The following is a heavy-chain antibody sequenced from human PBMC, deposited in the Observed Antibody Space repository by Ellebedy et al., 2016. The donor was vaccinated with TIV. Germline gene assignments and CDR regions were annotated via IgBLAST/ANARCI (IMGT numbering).Heavy chain of an antibody. Sequence: GESLKISCGTSGFTFSNYWMTWVRQAPGKGLEWVANIKQDGSEKYYMDSVKGRFSISRDNAKNSLYLQMNSLTAEDTAVYYCVRDQWLGRAYYFDYWGQGTLVTVSS. CDR3: VRDQWLGRAYYFDY. CDR1: GFTFSNYW. D-gene: IGHD6-19*01. CDR2: IKQDGSEK. J-gene: IGHJ4*02. V-gene: IGHV3-7*01.